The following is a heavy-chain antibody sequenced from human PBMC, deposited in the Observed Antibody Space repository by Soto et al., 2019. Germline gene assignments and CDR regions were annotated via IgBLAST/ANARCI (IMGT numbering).Heavy chain of an antibody. J-gene: IGHJ4*02. D-gene: IGHD3-9*01. V-gene: IGHV3-23*01. CDR1: GFTFSNYA. CDR3: AKAYFDILTGYFGDY. Sequence: VQLLESGGGLVQPGGSLRLSCAASGFTFSNYAMSWVRQAPGKGLSWVSGMSNSGSRTYYADSVKGRFIISRDNSKNTLYRQMNSLRPEDTAVYYCAKAYFDILTGYFGDYWGQGTLVSVSS. CDR2: MSNSGSRT.